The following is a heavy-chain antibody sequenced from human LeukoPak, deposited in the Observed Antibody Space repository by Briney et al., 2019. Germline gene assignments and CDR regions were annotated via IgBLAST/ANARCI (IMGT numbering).Heavy chain of an antibody. J-gene: IGHJ3*02. CDR1: GGSISSGGYS. CDR3: ARVPVLPPDAFDI. V-gene: IGHV4-30-2*01. CDR2: IYHSGST. D-gene: IGHD3-10*01. Sequence: SETLSLTCAVSGGSISSGGYSWSWIRQPPGKGLEWIGYIYHSGSTYYNPSLKSRVTISVDRSKNQFSLKLSSVTAADTAVYYCARVPVLPPDAFDIWGQGTMVTVSS.